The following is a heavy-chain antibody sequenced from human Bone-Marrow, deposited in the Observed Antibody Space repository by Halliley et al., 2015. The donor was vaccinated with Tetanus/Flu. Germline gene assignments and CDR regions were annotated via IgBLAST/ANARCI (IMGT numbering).Heavy chain of an antibody. CDR3: ARVGDFGFGAHSHGLVV. CDR1: GDSIDSAKW. V-gene: IGHV4-4*02. CDR2: IYFSGTT. J-gene: IGHJ6*02. D-gene: IGHD3-16*01. Sequence: TLSLTCTDLGDSIDSAKWWHWVRQSPRKGLEWIGEIYFSGTTNYNPSLKTRASISFDKSKNQFSLNLTSVTAADTALYYCARVGDFGFGAHSHGLVVWGQGTPVTVTS.